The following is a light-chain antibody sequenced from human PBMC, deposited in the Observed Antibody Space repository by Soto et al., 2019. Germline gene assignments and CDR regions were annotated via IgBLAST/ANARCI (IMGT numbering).Light chain of an antibody. V-gene: IGKV3-11*01. CDR2: DAS. J-gene: IGKJ1*01. CDR3: QQYGSSLWT. Sequence: EIVLTPSRATLSLSPGERATLSCRASQSVSRYLGWYQQTPGQAPRLLIYDASNRATGIPARFSGSGSGTASTLTISSLEPEDFAVYYCQQYGSSLWTFGQGTKVDIK. CDR1: QSVSRY.